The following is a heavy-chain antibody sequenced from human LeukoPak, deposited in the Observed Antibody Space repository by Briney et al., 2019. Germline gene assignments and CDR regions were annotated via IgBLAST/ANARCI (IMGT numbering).Heavy chain of an antibody. J-gene: IGHJ4*02. CDR1: GGSISSSSYY. D-gene: IGHD3-22*01. Sequence: SETLSLTCTVSGGSISSSSYYWGWIRQPPGKGLEWIGSIYYSGSTYYNPSLKSRVTISVDTSKNQFSLKLSSVTAADTAVYYCARDATGPGSGYDYWGQGTLVTVSS. CDR2: IYYSGST. V-gene: IGHV4-39*07. CDR3: ARDATGPGSGYDY.